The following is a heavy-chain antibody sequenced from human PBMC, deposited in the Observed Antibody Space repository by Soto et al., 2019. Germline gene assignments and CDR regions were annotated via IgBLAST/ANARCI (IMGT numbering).Heavy chain of an antibody. CDR1: FY. J-gene: IGHJ6*04. V-gene: IGHV4-34*01. CDR2: INHSGST. CDR3: ARGHKTAMARYYYYYYVMDV. D-gene: IGHD5-18*01. Sequence: FYWSRISKKPGKGLEWIGEINHSGSTNYNPSLKSRVTISVDTSKNQFSLKLSSVTAADTAVYYCARGHKTAMARYYYYYYVMDVWVKGTTVTVSS.